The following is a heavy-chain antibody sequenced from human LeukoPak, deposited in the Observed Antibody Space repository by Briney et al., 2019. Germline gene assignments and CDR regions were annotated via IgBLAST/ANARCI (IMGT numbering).Heavy chain of an antibody. CDR1: GFTFDDYA. CDR2: IGWNSGSI. CDR3: AKTPKSGLRDGNNQGSWYFDL. J-gene: IGHJ2*01. Sequence: GGSLRLSCAASGFTFDDYAMHWVRQAPGKGLEWVSGIGWNSGSIGYADSVKGRFTISRDNAKNSLYLQMNSLRAEDTALYYCAKTPKSGLRDGNNQGSWYFDLWGRGTLVTVSS. D-gene: IGHD5-24*01. V-gene: IGHV3-9*01.